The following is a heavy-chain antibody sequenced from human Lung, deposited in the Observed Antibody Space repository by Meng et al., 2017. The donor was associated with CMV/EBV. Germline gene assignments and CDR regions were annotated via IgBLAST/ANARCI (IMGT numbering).Heavy chain of an antibody. CDR1: GFTFSSYW. CDR3: ARDNSIIADYGMDV. CDR2: IKQDGSEK. Sequence: ESLKISXAASGFTFSSYWMSWVRQAPGKGLEWVANIKQDGSEKYYVDSVKGRFTISRDNAMNSLYLQMNSLRAEDTAVYYCARDNSIIADYGMDVWGQGTXVTGAS. V-gene: IGHV3-7*01. D-gene: IGHD2-21*01. J-gene: IGHJ6*02.